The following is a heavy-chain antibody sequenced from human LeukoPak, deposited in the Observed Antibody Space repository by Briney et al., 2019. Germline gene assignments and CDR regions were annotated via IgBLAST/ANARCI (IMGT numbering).Heavy chain of an antibody. CDR3: ARDIYYDSSGYYY. J-gene: IGHJ4*02. CDR2: IKPDGSEK. D-gene: IGHD3-22*01. CDR1: GFTLSSHW. Sequence: PGGSLRLSCAASGFTLSSHWMSWVRQAPGKGLEWVANIKPDGSEKYYVDSVKGRFTISRDNAKNSLYPQMNSLRAEDTAVYYCARDIYYDSSGYYYWGQGTLVTVSS. V-gene: IGHV3-7*01.